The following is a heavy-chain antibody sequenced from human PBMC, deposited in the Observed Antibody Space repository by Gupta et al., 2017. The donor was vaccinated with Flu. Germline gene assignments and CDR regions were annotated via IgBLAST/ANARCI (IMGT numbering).Heavy chain of an antibody. V-gene: IGHV3-21*04. CDR3: EAASDINSEAGDG. CDR1: GFTFSNYG. D-gene: IGHD2-21*02. CDR2: TTSSSIDI. J-gene: IGHJ6*01. Sequence: EVLLVESGGGLVKPGGSLRLSCAASGFTFSNYGINGGRQAPGKGLEWASSTTSSSIDIYYADSVKGRFTISRENAEQSTYLKMTRLRAGDTAVDYWEAASDINSEAGDGWGQRTT.